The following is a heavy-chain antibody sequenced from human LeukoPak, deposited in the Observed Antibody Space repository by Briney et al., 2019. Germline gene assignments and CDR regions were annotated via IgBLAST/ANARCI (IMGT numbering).Heavy chain of an antibody. D-gene: IGHD6-13*01. J-gene: IGHJ6*03. Sequence: SETLSLTCTVSGGSISSYYWSWIRQPPGKGLEWIGYIYYSGSTNYNPSLKSRVTISVDTSKNQFSLQLNSVTPEDTAVYYCARDKGSSPPGRPPSQIGIAAAGSFYYYYYMDVWGKGTTVTVSS. CDR1: GGSISSYY. CDR2: IYYSGST. V-gene: IGHV4-59*12. CDR3: ARDKGSSPPGRPPSQIGIAAAGSFYYYYYMDV.